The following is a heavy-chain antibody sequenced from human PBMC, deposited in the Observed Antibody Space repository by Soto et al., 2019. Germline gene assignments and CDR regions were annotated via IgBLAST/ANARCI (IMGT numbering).Heavy chain of an antibody. CDR3: ARFRFSFLTGYPLSAPYYYYYGMDV. J-gene: IGHJ6*02. V-gene: IGHV1-46*01. D-gene: IGHD3-9*01. Sequence: GASVKISCKASGYTFTSYYMHWVRQAPGQGLEWMGIINPSGRSTSYAQKFEGRVTMTRDTSTSTVYMELSILRSEDTAVYYCARFRFSFLTGYPLSAPYYYYYGMDVWGQGTTVTVSS. CDR2: INPSGRST. CDR1: GYTFTSYY.